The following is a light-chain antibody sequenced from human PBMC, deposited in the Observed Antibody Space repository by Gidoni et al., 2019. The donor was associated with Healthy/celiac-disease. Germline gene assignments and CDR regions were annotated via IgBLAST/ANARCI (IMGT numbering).Light chain of an antibody. V-gene: IGKV3-11*01. Sequence: ELVLTQYPATLSLSPGERATVSCRDSQSVSSYLAWYQQKPGQAPRLLIYDASNNATGIPARFRGSGSGTDFTLTISCLEPEDFAVYYCQQRSNWLLTFGGGTKVEIK. CDR1: QSVSSY. J-gene: IGKJ4*01. CDR3: QQRSNWLLT. CDR2: DAS.